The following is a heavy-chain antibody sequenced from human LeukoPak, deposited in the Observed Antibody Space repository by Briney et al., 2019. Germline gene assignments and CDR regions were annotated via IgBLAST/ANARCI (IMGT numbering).Heavy chain of an antibody. CDR1: GGSFSGYY. CDR3: ARVMNSSSLYYFDY. D-gene: IGHD6-13*01. J-gene: IGHJ4*02. Sequence: SETLSLTCAVYGGSFSGYYWSWIRQPPGKGLGWIGEINHSGSTNYNPSLKSRVTISVDTSKNQFSLKLSSVTAADTAVYYCARVMNSSSLYYFDYWGQGTLVTVSS. V-gene: IGHV4-34*01. CDR2: INHSGST.